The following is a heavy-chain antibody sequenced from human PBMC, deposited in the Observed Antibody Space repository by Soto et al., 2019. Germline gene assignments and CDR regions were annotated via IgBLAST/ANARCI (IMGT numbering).Heavy chain of an antibody. CDR3: ARALGDNWNVLRYWFDP. CDR2: IIPIFGTA. J-gene: IGHJ5*02. V-gene: IGHV1-69*12. D-gene: IGHD1-20*01. CDR1: GGTFSSYA. Sequence: QVQLVQSGAEVKKPGSSVKVSCKASGGTFSSYAISWVRQAPGQGLEWMGGIIPIFGTANYAQKFQGRVTIPADESTSTAYMELSSLRSEDTAVYYCARALGDNWNVLRYWFDPWGQGTLVTVSS.